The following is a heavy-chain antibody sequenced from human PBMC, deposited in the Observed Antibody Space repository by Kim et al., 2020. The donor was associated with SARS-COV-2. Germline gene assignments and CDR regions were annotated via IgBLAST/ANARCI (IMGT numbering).Heavy chain of an antibody. CDR1: GFTFSSYA. V-gene: IGHV3-23*01. Sequence: GGSLRLSCAASGFTFSSYAMSWVRQAPGKGLEWVSAISGSGGSTYYADSVKGRFTISRDNSKNTLYLQMNSLRAEDTAVYYCAKHPPHYYDSSGYFDYWGQGTLVTVAS. J-gene: IGHJ4*02. D-gene: IGHD3-22*01. CDR3: AKHPPHYYDSSGYFDY. CDR2: ISGSGGST.